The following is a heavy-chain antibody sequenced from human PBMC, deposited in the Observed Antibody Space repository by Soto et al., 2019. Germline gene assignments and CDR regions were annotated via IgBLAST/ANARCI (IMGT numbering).Heavy chain of an antibody. V-gene: IGHV3-49*03. CDR1: GFPFSDYA. CDR3: SRDGSGSYLSQRAFDI. Sequence: GGSLRLSCTGSGFPFSDYAMNWFRQAPGKGLEWVGFIRSKAFGGTTEDAASLKGRFTISRDDSKSIAYLQMNSLKTEDTAVYYCSRDGSGSYLSQRAFDIWGQGTMVTVSS. J-gene: IGHJ3*02. CDR2: IRSKAFGGTT. D-gene: IGHD3-10*01.